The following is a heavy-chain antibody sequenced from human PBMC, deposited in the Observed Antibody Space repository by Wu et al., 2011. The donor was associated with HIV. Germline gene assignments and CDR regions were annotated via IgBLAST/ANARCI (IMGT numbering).Heavy chain of an antibody. CDR3: VRVSYYYDGSGYNDAFDI. D-gene: IGHD3-22*01. CDR1: GGTFSYYA. J-gene: IGHJ3*02. V-gene: IGHV1-8*03. CDR2: MNPNTGNT. Sequence: QVQLVQSGAEVKTPGSSVKVSCKASGGTFSYYAINWVRQAPGQGLEWVGWMNPNTGNTGYGEKFQGRVTISTNTSISTAYMEVRSLRSEDTALYYCVRVSYYYDGSGYNDAFDIWAEGTLVSVSS.